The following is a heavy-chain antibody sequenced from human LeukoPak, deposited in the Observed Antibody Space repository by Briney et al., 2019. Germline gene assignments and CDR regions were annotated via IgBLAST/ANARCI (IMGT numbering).Heavy chain of an antibody. J-gene: IGHJ4*02. CDR3: AKDWARRITMIVVEIDY. CDR1: GFTFSSYA. D-gene: IGHD3-22*01. CDR2: ISGSGGST. Sequence: HTGGSLRLSCAASGFTFSSYAMSWVRQAPGKGLEWVSAISGSGGSTYYADSVKGRFTISRDNSKNTLYLQMNSLRAEDTAVYYCAKDWARRITMIVVEIDYWGQGTLVTVSS. V-gene: IGHV3-23*01.